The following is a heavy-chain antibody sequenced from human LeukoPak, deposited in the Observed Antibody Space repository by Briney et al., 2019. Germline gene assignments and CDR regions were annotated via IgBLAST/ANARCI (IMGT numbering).Heavy chain of an antibody. CDR3: ARVTVTTSLDI. Sequence: TTSQTLSLTCAVSGGSISSGGYSWSWIRQPPGKGLEWIGYIYHSGSTYYNPSLKSRVTISVDRSKNQFSLKLSSVTAADTAVYYCARVTVTTSLDIWGQGTMVTVSS. CDR2: IYHSGST. D-gene: IGHD4-17*01. CDR1: GGSISSGGYS. V-gene: IGHV4-30-2*01. J-gene: IGHJ3*02.